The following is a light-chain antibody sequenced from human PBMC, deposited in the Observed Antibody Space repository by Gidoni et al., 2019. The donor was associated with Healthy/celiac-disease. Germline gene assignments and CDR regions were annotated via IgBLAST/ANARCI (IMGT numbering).Light chain of an antibody. CDR1: SSDVGGYHD. CDR3: SSYTSSSFVV. V-gene: IGLV2-14*01. Sequence: QSALTQPASVSGSPGQSTPISCTGTSSDVGGYHDVSWYQQHPGKAPKLMIYEVSNRPSGVSKRCSGSKSGNTASLTISGLQAEDEADYYCSSYTSSSFVVFGGGTKLTVL. J-gene: IGLJ2*01. CDR2: EVS.